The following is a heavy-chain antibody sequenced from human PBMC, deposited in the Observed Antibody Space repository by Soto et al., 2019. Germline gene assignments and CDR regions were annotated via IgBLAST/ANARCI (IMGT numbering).Heavy chain of an antibody. CDR1: GYSISSSNW. V-gene: IGHV4-28*01. J-gene: IGHJ4*02. CDR2: IYYSGTT. D-gene: IGHD1-26*01. CDR3: ARREIQGPIDY. Sequence: QVQLQESGPGLVKPSDTLSLTCAVSGYSISSSNWWGWIRQPPGKGLEWIGYIYYSGTTYYNPSLKSRVPMSVDTSKNQLYLKLTSVTAVDTAVYYCARREIQGPIDYWGQGTLVTVSS.